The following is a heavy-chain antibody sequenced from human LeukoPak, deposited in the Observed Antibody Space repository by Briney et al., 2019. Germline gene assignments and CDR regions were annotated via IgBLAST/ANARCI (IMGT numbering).Heavy chain of an antibody. J-gene: IGHJ4*02. CDR2: IIPILNIP. V-gene: IGHV1-69*04. CDR1: GGTFRSDA. Sequence: GASVQVPCKSSGGTFRSDAFSWLRQAPGQGLAWMGRIIPILNIPNFVQKFEGRVTITADKSTTTVHMELRSLRSEDTAVYFCARDQPRAKFLDYWGQGTLVTVSS. CDR3: ARDQPRAKFLDY.